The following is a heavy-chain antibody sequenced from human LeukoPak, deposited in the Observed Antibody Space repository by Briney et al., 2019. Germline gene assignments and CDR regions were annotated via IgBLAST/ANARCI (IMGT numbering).Heavy chain of an antibody. CDR1: GGSISSGSYY. Sequence: SQTLSLTCTVSGGSISSGSYYWSWIRQPAGKGLEWIGRIYTSGSTNYNPSLKSRVTMSVDTSKNQFSLKLSSVTAADTAVYYCARGELAAAGQEGFDYWGQGTLVTVSS. D-gene: IGHD6-13*01. CDR3: ARGELAAAGQEGFDY. J-gene: IGHJ4*02. CDR2: IYTSGST. V-gene: IGHV4-61*02.